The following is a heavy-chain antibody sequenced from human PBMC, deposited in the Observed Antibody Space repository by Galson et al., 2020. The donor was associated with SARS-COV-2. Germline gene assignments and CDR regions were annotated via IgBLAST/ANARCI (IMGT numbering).Heavy chain of an antibody. CDR3: ARATAAYRHPYFYYYMDV. J-gene: IGHJ6*03. V-gene: IGHV4-4*02. CDR2: VSHSGTT. Sequence: SETLSLTCGVSGDSISGDYWWTWVRQPPGKGLEWAGEVSHSGTTGYTPSLKRRVTMSVDKSKNQFSLNLTSVTAADTAIYYCARATAAYRHPYFYYYMDVWGKGTTVTVSS. CDR1: GDSISGDYW. D-gene: IGHD2-2*01.